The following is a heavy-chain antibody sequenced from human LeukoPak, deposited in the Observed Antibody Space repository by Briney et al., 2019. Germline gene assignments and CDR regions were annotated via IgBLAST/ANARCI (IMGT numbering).Heavy chain of an antibody. V-gene: IGHV3-48*04. CDR1: GFTFSSYS. CDR2: ISSSSSTI. J-gene: IGHJ3*02. CDR3: ARDRKAAATRAAFDI. D-gene: IGHD6-13*01. Sequence: GGSLRLSCAASGFTFSSYSMNWVRQAPGKGLEWVSYISSSSSTIYYADSVKGRFTISRDNAKNSLYLQMNSLRAEDTAVYYCARDRKAAATRAAFDIWGPGTMVTVSS.